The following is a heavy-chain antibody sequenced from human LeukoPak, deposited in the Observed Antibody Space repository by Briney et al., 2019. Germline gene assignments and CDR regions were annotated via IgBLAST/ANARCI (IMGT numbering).Heavy chain of an antibody. V-gene: IGHV3-23*01. CDR1: GFTFSSYA. Sequence: PGGSLRLSCAVSGFTFSSYAMSWVRQAPGKGLEWVSVISSSGGSTYYSDSVNGRFTISRDNSKNTLYLQMNSLRAEDTAVYYCGSSAPRIVGASKGLSHWGQGTLVTVSS. D-gene: IGHD1-26*01. J-gene: IGHJ4*02. CDR3: GSSAPRIVGASKGLSH. CDR2: ISSSGGST.